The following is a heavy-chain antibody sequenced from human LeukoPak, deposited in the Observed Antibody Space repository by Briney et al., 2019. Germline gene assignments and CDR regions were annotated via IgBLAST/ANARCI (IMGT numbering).Heavy chain of an antibody. CDR1: GYSISSGYQ. Sequence: PSETLSLTCGVSGYSISSGYQWAWIRPSPGKGMEWTGIIYHSGSAHYNPSLKRRVTISVETSKNQFSLNMYSVTAADTAVYYCARDPRWLTPDCTSTSCYENYFDPWGQGTLVTVSS. J-gene: IGHJ5*02. CDR3: ARDPRWLTPDCTSTSCYENYFDP. V-gene: IGHV4-38-2*02. D-gene: IGHD2-2*01. CDR2: IYHSGSA.